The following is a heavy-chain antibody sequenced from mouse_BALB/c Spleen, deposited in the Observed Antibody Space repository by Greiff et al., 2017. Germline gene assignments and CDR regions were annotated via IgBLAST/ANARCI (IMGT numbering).Heavy chain of an antibody. Sequence: VQLQQSGPELMKPGASVKISCKASGYSFTSYYMHWVKQSHGKSLEWIGYIDPFNGGTSYNQKFKGKATLTADKSSSTAYMHLSSLTSEDSAVYYCARSGRDYAMDYWGQGTSVTVSS. CDR1: GYSFTSYY. V-gene: IGHV1S135*01. J-gene: IGHJ4*01. CDR2: IDPFNGGT. CDR3: ARSGRDYAMDY. D-gene: IGHD1-1*01.